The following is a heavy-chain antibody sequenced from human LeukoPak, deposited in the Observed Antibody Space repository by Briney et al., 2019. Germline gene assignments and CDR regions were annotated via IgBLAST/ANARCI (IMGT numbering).Heavy chain of an antibody. CDR1: GGSISSGGYY. V-gene: IGHV4-61*02. J-gene: IGHJ6*03. Sequence: SETLSLTCTVSGGSISSGGYYWSWIRQPAGKGLEWIGRSYTGGNTNYNPSLKSRATISVDTSKNQFSLELSSVTAADTAVYYCAKDTGGSYSPYYYYYMDVWAKGTTVTVSS. CDR3: AKDTGGSYSPYYYYYMDV. D-gene: IGHD1-26*01. CDR2: SYTGGNT.